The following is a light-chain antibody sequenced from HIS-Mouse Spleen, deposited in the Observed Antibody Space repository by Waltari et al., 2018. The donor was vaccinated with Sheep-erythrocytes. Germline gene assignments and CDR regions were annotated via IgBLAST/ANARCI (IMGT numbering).Light chain of an antibody. Sequence: QSALTQPPSASGSPGQSVTLSCPGTSSDVRGSNYVSWYQQHPGKAPKLMIYEVSKRPSGVPDRFSGSKSGNTASLTVSGLQAEDEADYYCSSYAGSNNWVFGGGTKLTVL. CDR2: EVS. V-gene: IGLV2-8*01. CDR1: SSDVRGSNY. J-gene: IGLJ3*02. CDR3: SSYAGSNNWV.